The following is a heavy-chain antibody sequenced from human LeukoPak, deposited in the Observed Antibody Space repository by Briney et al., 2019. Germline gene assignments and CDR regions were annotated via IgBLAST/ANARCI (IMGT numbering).Heavy chain of an antibody. CDR3: ASNPAWIHY. CDR1: GFSFSSYG. Sequence: GGSLRLSCAASGFSFSSYGMNWVRQAPGKGLEWVSYITTSGGSIYYADSVKGRFTISRDNAKNSLYLQMNSLRAEDTAVYYCASNPAWIHYWGQGTLVTVSS. CDR2: ITTSGGSI. D-gene: IGHD5-18*01. J-gene: IGHJ4*02. V-gene: IGHV3-48*04.